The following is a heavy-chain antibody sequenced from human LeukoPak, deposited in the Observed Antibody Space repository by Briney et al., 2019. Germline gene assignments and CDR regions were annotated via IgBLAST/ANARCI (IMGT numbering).Heavy chain of an antibody. V-gene: IGHV3-66*01. Sequence: GGSLRLSCAASGFTFSSYWMHWVRQGPGKGLVWVSVIYSGGSTYYADSVKGRFSISRDNSKNTLYLQMNSLRAEDTAVYYCARARDYYYYGMDVWGQGTTVTVSS. CDR3: ARARDYYYYGMDV. CDR1: GFTFSSYW. J-gene: IGHJ6*02. CDR2: IYSGGST.